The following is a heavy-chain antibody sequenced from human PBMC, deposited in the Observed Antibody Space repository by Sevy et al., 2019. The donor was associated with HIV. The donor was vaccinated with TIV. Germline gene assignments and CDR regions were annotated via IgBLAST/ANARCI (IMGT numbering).Heavy chain of an antibody. J-gene: IGHJ4*02. CDR2: IWYDGSNK. Sequence: GGSLRLSCAASGFTFSSYGMHWVRQAPGKGLEWVAVIWYDGSNKYYADSVKGRFTISRDNSKNTLYLQMNSLRAEDTAVYYCARDGGRIVGATPVDYWGQGTLVTVSS. CDR3: ARDGGRIVGATPVDY. CDR1: GFTFSSYG. D-gene: IGHD1-26*01. V-gene: IGHV3-33*01.